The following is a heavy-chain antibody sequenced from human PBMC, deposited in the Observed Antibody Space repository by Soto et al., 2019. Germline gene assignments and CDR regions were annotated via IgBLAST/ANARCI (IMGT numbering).Heavy chain of an antibody. CDR3: AKGGSSELSGVDY. V-gene: IGHV3-30*18. CDR1: GFTFSSYG. J-gene: IGHJ4*02. CDR2: ISYDGSNK. Sequence: PGLSLRLSCAASGFTFSSYGMHWVRQAPGKGLEWVAVISYDGSNKYYADSVKGRFTISRDNSKNTLYLQMNSLRAEDTAVYYCAKGGSSELSGVDYWGQGTLVTVSS. D-gene: IGHD6-6*01.